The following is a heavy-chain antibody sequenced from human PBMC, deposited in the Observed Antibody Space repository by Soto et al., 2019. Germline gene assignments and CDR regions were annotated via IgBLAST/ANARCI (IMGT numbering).Heavy chain of an antibody. CDR3: WRHDKTALPPLDS. CDR2: TIPAFGTA. J-gene: IGHJ4*02. V-gene: IGHV1-69*06. Sequence: QVHLVQSGAEVKSPGSAVKVSCQVSGAGDTFSNYGLNWVRQAPGQGLEWMGGTIPAFGTANYADKFQGRVTITQDTSTTTASMELSSLRSDDTAVYYCWRHDKTALPPLDSWGQGTLVSVSS. CDR1: GAGDTFSNYG. D-gene: IGHD1-1*01.